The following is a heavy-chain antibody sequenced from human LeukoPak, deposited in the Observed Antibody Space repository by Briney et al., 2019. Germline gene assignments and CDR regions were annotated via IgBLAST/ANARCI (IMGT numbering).Heavy chain of an antibody. J-gene: IGHJ4*02. Sequence: ASVTVSCKASGGTFSSYAISWVRQAPGQGLEWMGRIIPIFGIANYAQKFQGRVTITADKSTSTAYMELSSLRSEDTAVYYCARGPPAMAPNYYFDYWGQGTLVAVSS. CDR2: IIPIFGIA. CDR3: ARGPPAMAPNYYFDY. V-gene: IGHV1-69*04. CDR1: GGTFSSYA. D-gene: IGHD5-18*01.